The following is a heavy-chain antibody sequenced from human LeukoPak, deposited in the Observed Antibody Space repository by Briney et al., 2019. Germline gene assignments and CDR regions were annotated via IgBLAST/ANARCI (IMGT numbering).Heavy chain of an antibody. Sequence: SETLSLTCTVSGGSISSGGYYWSWIRQHPGKGLEWIGYIYYSGSTYYNPSLKSRVTISVDTSKNQFSLKLSSVTAADTAVYYCARRALRYLDCLDYWGQGTLVTVSS. V-gene: IGHV4-31*03. CDR2: IYYSGST. J-gene: IGHJ4*02. CDR1: GGSISSGGYY. CDR3: ARRALRYLDCLDY. D-gene: IGHD3-9*01.